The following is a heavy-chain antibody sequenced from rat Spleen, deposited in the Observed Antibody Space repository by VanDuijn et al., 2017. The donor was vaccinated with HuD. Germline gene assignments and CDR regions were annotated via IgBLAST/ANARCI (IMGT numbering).Heavy chain of an antibody. J-gene: IGHJ4*01. V-gene: IGHV2-1*01. Sequence: QIQLKESGPGLVQPSQTLSLTCTVSGFSLTSNSLHWVRQPPGKGREWMGGIWGDGGTNYNSALKSRLSINRDTSKSQVFLKMNSLHDDTASYFCTRAPGRGYVMDAWGQGASVTVSS. D-gene: IGHD5-1*01. CDR1: GFSLTSNS. CDR2: IWGDGGT. CDR3: TRAPGRGYVMDA.